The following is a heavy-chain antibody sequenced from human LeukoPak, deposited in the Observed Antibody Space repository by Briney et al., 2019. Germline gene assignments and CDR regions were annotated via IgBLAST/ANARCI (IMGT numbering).Heavy chain of an antibody. V-gene: IGHV3-9*01. CDR1: GFTFDDYA. Sequence: GGSLRLSCAASGFTFDDYAMHWVRQAPGKGLEWVSGISWNSGSIGYADSVKGRFTISRDNAKNTLYLQMSSLRVEDTAVYYCATERFDGFDMWGQGTMVTVSS. J-gene: IGHJ3*02. CDR3: ATERFDGFDM. D-gene: IGHD6-25*01. CDR2: ISWNSGSI.